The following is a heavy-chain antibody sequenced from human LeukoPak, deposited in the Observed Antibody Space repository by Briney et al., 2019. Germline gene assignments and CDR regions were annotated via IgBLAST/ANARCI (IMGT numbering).Heavy chain of an antibody. CDR2: IYHSEST. CDR3: ARHILRGSGWPIDY. V-gene: IGHV4-39*01. J-gene: IGHJ4*02. Sequence: SETLSLTCAVSGDSINSRSYYWAWIRQPPGKGLEWIGSIYHSESTYYNPSLKSRVTISLDTSKNQFSLKLSSVTAADTAVYYCARHILRGSGWPIDYWGQGTLVTVSS. D-gene: IGHD6-19*01. CDR1: GDSINSRSYY.